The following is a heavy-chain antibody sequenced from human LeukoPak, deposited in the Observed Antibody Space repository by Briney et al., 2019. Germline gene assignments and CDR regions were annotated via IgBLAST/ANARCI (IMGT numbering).Heavy chain of an antibody. V-gene: IGHV3-9*01. D-gene: IGHD1-26*01. CDR2: ISWNSGSI. CDR3: AKGYSGSPTDFDY. J-gene: IGHJ4*02. Sequence: GGSLRLSCAASGFTFDDYAMHWVRQAPGKGLEWVSGISWNSGSIGYADSVKGRFTISRDNAKNSLYLQMNSLRAEDTALYYCAKGYSGSPTDFDYWGQGTLVTVSS. CDR1: GFTFDDYA.